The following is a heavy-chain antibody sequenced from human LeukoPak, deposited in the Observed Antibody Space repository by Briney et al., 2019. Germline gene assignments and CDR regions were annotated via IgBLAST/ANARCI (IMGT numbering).Heavy chain of an antibody. CDR3: ARVGQGALDY. J-gene: IGHJ4*02. V-gene: IGHV4-59*01. D-gene: IGHD1-26*01. CDR2: IYYSGST. CDR1: AGSISSYY. Sequence: SETLSLTCTVSAGSISSYYWSWIRQPPGKGLEWIGYIYYSGSTNYNPSLKSRVTISVDTSKNQFSLKLSSVTAADTAVYYCARVGQGALDYWGQGTLVTVSS.